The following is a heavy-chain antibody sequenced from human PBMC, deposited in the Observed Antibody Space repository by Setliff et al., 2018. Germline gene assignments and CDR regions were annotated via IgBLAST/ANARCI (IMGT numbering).Heavy chain of an antibody. CDR1: GGSITGHY. CDR3: ARWMEYYQRDNRGEGGMDV. J-gene: IGHJ6*03. Sequence: SETLSLTCSVSGGSITGHYWSWIRQTPGKGLEWIGYSHYTGSPNYKNPSLASRATISVDSAKNQVSLRLSSVTAADTAVYYCARWMEYYQRDNRGEGGMDVWGKGTTVTAP. V-gene: IGHV4-59*11. CDR2: SHYTGSP. D-gene: IGHD2-2*01.